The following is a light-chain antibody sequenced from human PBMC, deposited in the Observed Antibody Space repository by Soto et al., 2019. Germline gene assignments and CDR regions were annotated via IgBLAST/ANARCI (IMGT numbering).Light chain of an antibody. V-gene: IGLV1-44*01. CDR3: AAWDDSLNGVV. CDR1: SSNIGSNS. J-gene: IGLJ2*01. CDR2: SSN. Sequence: QSVLTQPPSASGTPGQRVTISCSGSSSNIGSNSVNSYQQLQGRAPKLLMYSSNQRPSGAPDRFSGAKSGTSASLAISWLQSEDEADDYCAAWDDSLNGVVFGGGTKLTVL.